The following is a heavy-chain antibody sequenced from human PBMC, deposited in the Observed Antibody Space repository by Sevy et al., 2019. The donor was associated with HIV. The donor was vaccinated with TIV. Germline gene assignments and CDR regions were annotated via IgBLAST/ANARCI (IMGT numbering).Heavy chain of an antibody. J-gene: IGHJ4*02. V-gene: IGHV1-24*01. CDR3: ATAREYYEHNSGYLDY. CDR1: GKNLNDLP. Sequence: GAVKVSCKVSGKNLNDLPMHWVRQAPGKGLEWMGRFDPEDGERIYPQKFQGRVTMTEDRSRDIAYMELNSLRSEVTAMYYCATAREYYEHNSGYLDYWGQGILVPVSS. CDR2: FDPEDGER. D-gene: IGHD3-16*01.